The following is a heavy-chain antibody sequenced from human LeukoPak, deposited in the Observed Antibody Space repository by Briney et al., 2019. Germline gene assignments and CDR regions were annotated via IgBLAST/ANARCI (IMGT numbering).Heavy chain of an antibody. V-gene: IGHV4-34*01. D-gene: IGHD6-13*01. J-gene: IGHJ5*02. Sequence: SETLSLTCAVYGGSFSGYYWSWIRQPPGKGLEWIGEINHSGSTNYNPSLKSRVTISVDTSKNQFSLKLSSVTAADTAVYYCARGGPRYSSGWYLRAGWFDPWGQGTLVTVSS. CDR1: GGSFSGYY. CDR2: INHSGST. CDR3: ARGGPRYSSGWYLRAGWFDP.